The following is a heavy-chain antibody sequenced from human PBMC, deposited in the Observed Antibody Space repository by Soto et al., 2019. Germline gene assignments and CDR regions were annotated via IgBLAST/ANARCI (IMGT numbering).Heavy chain of an antibody. CDR1: GFTVSSSY. J-gene: IGHJ4*02. V-gene: IGHV3-53*02. CDR2: IYSGGTT. D-gene: IGHD6-13*01. Sequence: EVQLVETGGGLIQPGGSLRLSCAASGFTVSSSYMTWVRQAPGKGLEWLSVIYSGGTTSYADSVKGRFTISRHNSKNTVYLQMRSLRAEDTAVYYCAPNPSALASAGFYWGQGTLVTVSS. CDR3: APNPSALASAGFY.